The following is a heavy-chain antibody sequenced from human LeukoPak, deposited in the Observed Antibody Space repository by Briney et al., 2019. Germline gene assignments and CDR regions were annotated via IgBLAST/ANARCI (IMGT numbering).Heavy chain of an antibody. CDR1: GFSFSRRG. J-gene: IGHJ6*02. CDR3: ARDQCSMVRGVIIDYYGMDV. Sequence: PGGSLRLSCATSGFSFSRRGMNWVRHAPGKGLEWVSYINQGSGTKYYADSVKGRFTVSRDNAKNSLYLQMNSLRAEDTAVYYCARDQCSMVRGVIIDYYGMDVWGQGTTVTVSS. CDR2: INQGSGTK. V-gene: IGHV3-48*04. D-gene: IGHD3-10*01.